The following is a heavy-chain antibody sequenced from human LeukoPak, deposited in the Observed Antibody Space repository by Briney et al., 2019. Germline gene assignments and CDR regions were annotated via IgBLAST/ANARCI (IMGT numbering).Heavy chain of an antibody. CDR2: INPNSGGT. Sequence: AASVKVSCKASGYTFTGYYMHWVRQAPGQGLEWMGWINPNSGGTNYAQQFQGRVTMTRDTSISTAYMELSRLRSDDTAVYYCARQPLKYCSGGSCYSPWGPHHDYWGQGTLVTVSS. CDR1: GYTFTGYY. D-gene: IGHD2-15*01. J-gene: IGHJ4*02. V-gene: IGHV1-2*02. CDR3: ARQPLKYCSGGSCYSPWGPHHDY.